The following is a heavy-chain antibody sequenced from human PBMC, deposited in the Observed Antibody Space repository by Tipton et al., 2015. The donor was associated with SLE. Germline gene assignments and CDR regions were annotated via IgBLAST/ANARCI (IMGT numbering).Heavy chain of an antibody. CDR3: ARPRGYSRSMWYFDL. Sequence: TLSLTCAVYGGSFSGYYWSWIRQPPGKGLEWIGEISQSGSTNYNPSFKSRVTVSIDTSKTQFSLRLTSVTAADTAVYYCARPRGYSRSMWYFDLWGQGILVPGSS. J-gene: IGHJ2*01. CDR1: GGSFSGYY. CDR2: ISQSGST. V-gene: IGHV4-34*01. D-gene: IGHD4-23*01.